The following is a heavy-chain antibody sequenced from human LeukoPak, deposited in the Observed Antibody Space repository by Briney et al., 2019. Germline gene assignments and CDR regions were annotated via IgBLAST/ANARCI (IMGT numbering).Heavy chain of an antibody. J-gene: IGHJ6*02. D-gene: IGHD3-16*02. CDR1: GYTFTSYG. V-gene: IGHV1-18*01. CDR2: ISAYNGNT. CDR3: ARGPRIMLTFGGVIALPTYYYYGMDV. Sequence: ASVKVSCKASGYTFTSYGISWVRQAPGQGLEWMGWISAYNGNTNYAQKLQGRVTMTTDTSTSTAYMELRSLRSDDTAVYYCARGPRIMLTFGGVIALPTYYYYGMDVWGQGTTVIVSS.